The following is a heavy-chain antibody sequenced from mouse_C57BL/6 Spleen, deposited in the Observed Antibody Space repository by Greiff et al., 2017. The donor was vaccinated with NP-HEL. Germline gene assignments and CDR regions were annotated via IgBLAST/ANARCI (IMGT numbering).Heavy chain of an antibody. Sequence: VQLQQPGAELVKPGASVKLSCKASGYTFTSYWMQWVKQRPGQGLEWIGEIDPSDSYTNYNQKFKGKATLTVDTSSSTAYMQLSSLTSEDSAVYYCARGATMVTTWGAYWGQGTLVTVSA. V-gene: IGHV1-50*01. CDR1: GYTFTSYW. J-gene: IGHJ3*01. CDR3: ARGATMVTTWGAY. CDR2: IDPSDSYT. D-gene: IGHD2-2*01.